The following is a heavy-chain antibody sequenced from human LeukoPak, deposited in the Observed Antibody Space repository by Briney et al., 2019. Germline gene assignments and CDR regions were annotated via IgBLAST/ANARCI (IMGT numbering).Heavy chain of an antibody. V-gene: IGHV3-23*01. CDR3: AKDATYSSGWTDY. CDR1: GVTFSSYA. D-gene: IGHD6-19*01. CDR2: ISGSGGST. Sequence: GGSLRLSCAASGVTFSSYAMSGVRQAPGEGLEWGSAISGSGGSTYYADSVKGRFTISRDNAKNSLYLQMNSLRAEDTALYYCAKDATYSSGWTDYWGQGTLVTVSS. J-gene: IGHJ4*02.